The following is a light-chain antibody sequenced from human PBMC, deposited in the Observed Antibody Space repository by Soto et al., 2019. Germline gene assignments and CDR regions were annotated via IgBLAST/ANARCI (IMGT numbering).Light chain of an antibody. CDR3: CSYAGGRTFVV. V-gene: IGLV2-23*02. CDR1: SSDIGSYNL. Sequence: QSVLSQPASVSGSPGQSVTISSTGTSSDIGSYNLVSWYHHRPGQAPKLVIYEVTRRPSVDSNRFSGSKSGNTASLTNAGLQPDDEGDYYCCSYAGGRTFVVFGGGTEVTVL. CDR2: EVT. J-gene: IGLJ3*02.